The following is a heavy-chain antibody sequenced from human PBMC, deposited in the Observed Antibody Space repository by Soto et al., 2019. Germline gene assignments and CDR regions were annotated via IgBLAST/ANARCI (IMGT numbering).Heavy chain of an antibody. V-gene: IGHV1-46*01. Sequence: ASVKVSCKASGDTFTDYYIHWVRQAPGQGPEWMGVIRPTGDLANYAQKFQGRVTVTRDTSTSTVYMELRSLRSEDTAVYYCARDRNTTWFRTGMDVWGQGPTATV. D-gene: IGHD3-9*01. CDR3: ARDRNTTWFRTGMDV. CDR2: IRPTGDLA. CDR1: GDTFTDYY. J-gene: IGHJ6*02.